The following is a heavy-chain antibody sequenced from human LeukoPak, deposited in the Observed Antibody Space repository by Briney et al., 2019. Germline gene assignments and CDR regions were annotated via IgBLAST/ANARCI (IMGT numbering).Heavy chain of an antibody. CDR2: INHSGST. V-gene: IGHV4-34*01. D-gene: IGHD2-2*01. CDR1: GGSFSGYY. J-gene: IGHJ4*02. Sequence: SETLSLTCAVYGGSFSGYYWSWIRQPPGKGLEWIGEINHSGSTNYNPSLKSRVTISVDTSKNQFSLKLSSVTAADTAVYYCARHVRYCSSTSCRTRFDYWGQGTLVTVSS. CDR3: ARHVRYCSSTSCRTRFDY.